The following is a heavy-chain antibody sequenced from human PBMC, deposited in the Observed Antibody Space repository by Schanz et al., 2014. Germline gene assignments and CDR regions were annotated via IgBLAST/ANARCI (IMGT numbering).Heavy chain of an antibody. CDR3: ASGEARVTSSGVVIVPMNV. CDR2: IHTGSGNT. J-gene: IGHJ6*03. CDR1: GYTFNNHG. Sequence: QVQLVQSAPEVKKPGASATVSCKASGYTFNNHGISWVRQAPGQGPEWVGWIHTGSGNTKYSQKFEGRVTITRDTSASIVYMELSSLRSEDTAVFFCASGEARVTSSGVVIVPMNVWGKGTTVIVSS. V-gene: IGHV1-3*04. D-gene: IGHD3-3*01.